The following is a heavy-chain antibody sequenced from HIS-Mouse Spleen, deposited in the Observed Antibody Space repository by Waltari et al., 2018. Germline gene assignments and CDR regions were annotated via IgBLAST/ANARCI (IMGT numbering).Heavy chain of an antibody. CDR3: ARTYSGSYSGAFDI. D-gene: IGHD1-26*01. V-gene: IGHV3-66*01. CDR1: GFTVSSNY. CDR2: IYSGGST. Sequence: EVQLVESGGGLVQPGGSLRLSCAASGFTVSSNYMSWVRQAPGKGLGCVSVIYSGGSTYYADSVKGRFTISRDNSKNTLYLQMNSLRAEDTAVYYCARTYSGSYSGAFDIWGQGTMVTVSS. J-gene: IGHJ3*02.